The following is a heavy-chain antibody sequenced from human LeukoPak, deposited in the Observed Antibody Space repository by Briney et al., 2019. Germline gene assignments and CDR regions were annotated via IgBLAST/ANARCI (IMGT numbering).Heavy chain of an antibody. CDR2: IYYSGST. V-gene: IGHV4-59*01. CDR3: ARWMFYATSGFDY. D-gene: IGHD2-15*01. CDR1: GGSISSYY. J-gene: IGHJ4*02. Sequence: SETLSLTCTVSGGSISSYYWSWIRQPPGKGLEWIGYIYYSGSTNYNPSLKSRVTISVDTSKNQFSLKLSSVTAADTAVYYCARWMFYATSGFDYWGQGTLVTVSS.